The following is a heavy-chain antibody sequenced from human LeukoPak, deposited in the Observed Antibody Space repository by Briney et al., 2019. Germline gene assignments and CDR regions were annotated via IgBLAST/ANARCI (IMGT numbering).Heavy chain of an antibody. V-gene: IGHV1-18*01. Sequence: GASVKLSCKASGYTFTSYGINWVRQAPGQGLEWMGWISTYNGNTNFAQKFQGRVTMTTDTSTSTAYMELSSLRSDDTAVYYCARDQKYCTGGSCFPFDFWGQGNLVTVSS. J-gene: IGHJ4*02. CDR1: GYTFTSYG. CDR2: ISTYNGNT. D-gene: IGHD2-15*01. CDR3: ARDQKYCTGGSCFPFDF.